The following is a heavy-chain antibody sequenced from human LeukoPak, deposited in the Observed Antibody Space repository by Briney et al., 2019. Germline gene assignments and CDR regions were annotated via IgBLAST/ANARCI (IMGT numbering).Heavy chain of an antibody. CDR2: ISSSSSYI. Sequence: PGGSLRLSCAASGFTFSYHWMTWVRQAPGKGLEWVSSISSSSSYIYYADSVKGRFTISRDNAKNSLYLQMNSLRAEDTAVYYCARDRGYSGYDLGAYYYGMDVWGQGTTVTVSS. CDR3: ARDRGYSGYDLGAYYYGMDV. CDR1: GFTFSYHW. J-gene: IGHJ6*02. V-gene: IGHV3-21*01. D-gene: IGHD5-12*01.